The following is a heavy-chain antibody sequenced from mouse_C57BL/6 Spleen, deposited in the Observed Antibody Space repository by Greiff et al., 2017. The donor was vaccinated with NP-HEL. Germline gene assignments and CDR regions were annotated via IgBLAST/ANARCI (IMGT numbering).Heavy chain of an antibody. CDR3: TRPPFITTVVAKYYCDY. J-gene: IGHJ2*01. CDR1: GYTFTDYE. D-gene: IGHD1-1*01. Sequence: QVQLQQSGAELVRPGASVTLSCKASGYTFTDYEMHWVKQTPVHGLEWIGAIDPETGGTAYNQKFKGKAILTADKSSSTAYMELRSLTSEDSAVYYCTRPPFITTVVAKYYCDYWGQGTTLTVSS. V-gene: IGHV1-15*01. CDR2: IDPETGGT.